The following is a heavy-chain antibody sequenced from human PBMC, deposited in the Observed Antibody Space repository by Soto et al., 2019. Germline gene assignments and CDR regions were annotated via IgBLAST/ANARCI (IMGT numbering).Heavy chain of an antibody. J-gene: IGHJ5*02. Sequence: QVQLQESGPGLVQPAGTLSLTCTVSGGSVTSRNWWIWVRLPPGKGLEWIGAIHHSGTTDYNPSLKSRATISVDKSKNHFYLRLTSVTAADTALYYCERQELELDWFDPWGQGTLVSVSS. CDR3: ERQELELDWFDP. D-gene: IGHD1-7*01. CDR1: GGSVTSRNW. V-gene: IGHV4-4*02. CDR2: IHHSGTT.